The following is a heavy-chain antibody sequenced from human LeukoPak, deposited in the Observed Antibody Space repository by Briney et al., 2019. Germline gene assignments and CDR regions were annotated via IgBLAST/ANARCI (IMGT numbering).Heavy chain of an antibody. CDR3: ARGLWFGDTYYFDY. CDR1: GSTFSSYS. Sequence: KPGGSLRLSCAASGSTFSSYSMNWVRQAPGKGLEWVSSISSSSSYIYYADSVKGRFTISRDNAKNSLYLQMNGLRAEDTAVYYCARGLWFGDTYYFDYWGQGTLVTVSS. V-gene: IGHV3-21*01. J-gene: IGHJ4*02. CDR2: ISSSSSYI. D-gene: IGHD3-10*01.